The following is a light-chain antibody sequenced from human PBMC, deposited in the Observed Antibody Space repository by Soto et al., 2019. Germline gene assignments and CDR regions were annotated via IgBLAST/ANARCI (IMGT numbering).Light chain of an antibody. J-gene: IGKJ1*01. Sequence: EIVITQSPATLSVSPGERAILSCRASQSVSSNLAWYPQKPGQAPRLLIYGASTRATGIPARFSGSGSGTEFTLTISGMQSEDFAYYYCQQYNNRPTFGQGTQVDIK. V-gene: IGKV3-15*01. CDR3: QQYNNRPT. CDR1: QSVSSN. CDR2: GAS.